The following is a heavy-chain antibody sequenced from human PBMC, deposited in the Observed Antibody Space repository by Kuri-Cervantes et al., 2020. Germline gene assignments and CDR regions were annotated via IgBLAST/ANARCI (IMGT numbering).Heavy chain of an antibody. CDR3: AGRHYDFWSGAEYYYGMGV. V-gene: IGHV4-31*03. CDR1: GGSISSGGYY. CDR2: IYYSGST. J-gene: IGHJ6*02. Sequence: SETLSLTCTVSGGSISSGGYYWSWIRQHPGKGLEWIGYIYYSGSTYYNPSLKSRVTISVDTSKNQFSLKLSSVTAADTAVYYCAGRHYDFWSGAEYYYGMGVWGQGTTVTVS. D-gene: IGHD3-3*01.